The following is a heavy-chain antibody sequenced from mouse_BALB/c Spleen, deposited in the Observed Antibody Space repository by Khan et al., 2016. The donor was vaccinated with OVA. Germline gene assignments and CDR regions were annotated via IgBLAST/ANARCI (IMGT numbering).Heavy chain of an antibody. J-gene: IGHJ3*01. CDR2: IWSDGST. D-gene: IGHD2-12*01. V-gene: IGHV2-4-1*01. Sequence: QVQLKESGPGLVQPSQSLSITCTVPGFSLITYGVHWVRQSPGKGLEWLGVIWSDGSTDYNAAFISRLIITKDNSKRQVFFKMNSLQADDTAICYCATNSYRYDFTYWGRGTLVTGSA. CDR3: ATNSYRYDFTY. CDR1: GFSLITYG.